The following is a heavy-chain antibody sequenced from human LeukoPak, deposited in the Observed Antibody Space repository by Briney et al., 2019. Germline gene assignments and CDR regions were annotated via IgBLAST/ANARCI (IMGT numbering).Heavy chain of an antibody. Sequence: PSETLSLTCTVSGGSISSYFWNWIRQPAGRGLEWIGRIYTSGSTNYNPSLKSRVTMSVDTSKNQFSLKLSSVTAADTAVYYCARDFWSGYYAWFDLWGQGTLVTVSS. CDR2: IYTSGST. CDR3: ARDFWSGYYAWFDL. V-gene: IGHV4-4*07. J-gene: IGHJ5*02. D-gene: IGHD3-3*01. CDR1: GGSISSYF.